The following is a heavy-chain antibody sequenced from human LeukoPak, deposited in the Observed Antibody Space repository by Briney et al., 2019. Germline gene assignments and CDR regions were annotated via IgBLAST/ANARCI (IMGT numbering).Heavy chain of an antibody. CDR2: VHHTGSI. D-gene: IGHD1-26*01. CDR3: ATLGLLRGAGFNLATHFDY. CDR1: GVSISNNYFY. J-gene: IGHJ4*02. Sequence: SETLSLTCTVSGVSISNNYFYWAWIRQPPGKGLELIGYVHHTGSIFHNSSLKSRVTISADTSQNQFSLSLTSVTAADTAVYYCATLGLLRGAGFNLATHFDYWGQGTLVAVSS. V-gene: IGHV4-39*01.